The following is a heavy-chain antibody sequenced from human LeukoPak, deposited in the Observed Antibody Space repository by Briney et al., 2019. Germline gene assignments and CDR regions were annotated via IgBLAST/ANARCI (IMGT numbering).Heavy chain of an antibody. J-gene: IGHJ5*02. CDR3: ARGQFSQYCSSTSCYRGWFDP. D-gene: IGHD2-2*02. V-gene: IGHV4-39*07. CDR2: INHSGST. Sequence: SETLSLTCTVSGGSISSSSYYWGWIRQPPGKGLEWIGEINHSGSTNYNPSLKSRVTISVDTSKNQFSLKLSSVTAADTAVYYCARGQFSQYCSSTSCYRGWFDPWGQGTLVTVSS. CDR1: GGSISSSSYY.